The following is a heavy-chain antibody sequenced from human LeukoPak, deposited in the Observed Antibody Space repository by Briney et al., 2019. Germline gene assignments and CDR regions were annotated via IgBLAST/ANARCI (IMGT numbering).Heavy chain of an antibody. V-gene: IGHV6-1*01. CDR2: TYYRYKWHN. J-gene: IGHJ4*02. CDR1: GDSVYSNSAV. Sequence: QSQTVSLTCSISGDSVYSNSAVWQWIRQAPSRGVEWLGRTYYRYKWHNDYAVSVKSRITINPDTSKNQFSLQLNSVTDEDAAEYSCARDLPISRRIDYWGQGTLVTVSS. CDR3: ARDLPISRRIDY. D-gene: IGHD6-13*01.